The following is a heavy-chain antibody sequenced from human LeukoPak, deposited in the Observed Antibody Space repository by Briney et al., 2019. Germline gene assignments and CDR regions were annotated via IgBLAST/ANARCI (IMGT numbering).Heavy chain of an antibody. J-gene: IGHJ4*02. CDR2: IYYSGST. Sequence: PSETLSLTCTVSGGSISSSSYYWGWIRQPPGKGLEWIGSIYYSGSTYYNPSLKSRVTISVDTSKNQFSLKLSSVTAADTAVYYCARDGPGGGGSSSWYYYWGQGTLVTVSS. V-gene: IGHV4-39*07. D-gene: IGHD6-13*01. CDR1: GGSISSSSYY. CDR3: ARDGPGGGGSSSWYYY.